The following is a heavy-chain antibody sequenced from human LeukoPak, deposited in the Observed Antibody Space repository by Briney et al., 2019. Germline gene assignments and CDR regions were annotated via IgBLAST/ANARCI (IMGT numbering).Heavy chain of an antibody. CDR3: AKGCGGTCYSDFDY. CDR2: ISGTGDNT. D-gene: IGHD2-21*01. V-gene: IGHV3-23*01. J-gene: IGHJ4*02. Sequence: GESLRLSCAASGFTFSDYFMSWIRQAPGKGLEWVSTISGTGDNTYYADSVKGRFTISRDNSKNTLYLQMNSLRAEDTAVYYCAKGCGGTCYSDFDYWGQGTLVTVSS. CDR1: GFTFSDYF.